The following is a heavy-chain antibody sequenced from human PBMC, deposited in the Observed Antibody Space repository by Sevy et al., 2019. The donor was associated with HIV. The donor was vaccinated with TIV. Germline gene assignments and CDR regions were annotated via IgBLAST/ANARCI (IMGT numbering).Heavy chain of an antibody. D-gene: IGHD3-22*01. J-gene: IGHJ4*02. CDR3: PRDSDGSGHYYADYFDY. CDR2: ISTYSGET. V-gene: IGHV1-18*01. CDR1: GYTFTTYP. Sequence: ASVKVSCKASGYTFTTYPIGWVRQAPGQGLEWMGWISTYSGETRDAQKFQGRATMTTDTSTSTAYLELRSLRSDDTAVYYCPRDSDGSGHYYADYFDYWGQRTLVTVSS.